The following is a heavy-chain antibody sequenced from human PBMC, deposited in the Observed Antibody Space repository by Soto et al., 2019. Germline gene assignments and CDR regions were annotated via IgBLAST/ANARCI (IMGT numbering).Heavy chain of an antibody. J-gene: IGHJ4*02. CDR3: ASENQALALDY. D-gene: IGHD6-13*01. CDR1: GFTFSNYG. CDR2: IRNDGSNK. V-gene: IGHV3-33*01. Sequence: QVQLVESGGGVVKPGRSLRLSCAASGFTFSNYGMHWVRQAPGKGLEWVAVIRNDGSNKYYADSVKGRFTISRDNSKKTLYLQMNSLRAEDTAVYYCASENQALALDYWGQGTLVTVSS.